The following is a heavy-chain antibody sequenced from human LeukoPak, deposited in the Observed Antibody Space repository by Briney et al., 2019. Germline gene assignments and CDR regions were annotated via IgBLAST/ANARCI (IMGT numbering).Heavy chain of an antibody. CDR2: IKQDGSEK. Sequence: GGSLRLSCAASGFTFSSYWMSWVRQAPGKGLEWVANIKQDGSEKYYVDSVKGRFTISRDNAKNSLYLQMNSLRAEDTAVYYCARGASGSYLSYYYYYMDVWGKGTTVTVSS. J-gene: IGHJ6*03. CDR3: ARGASGSYLSYYYYYMDV. V-gene: IGHV3-7*01. CDR1: GFTFSSYW. D-gene: IGHD1-26*01.